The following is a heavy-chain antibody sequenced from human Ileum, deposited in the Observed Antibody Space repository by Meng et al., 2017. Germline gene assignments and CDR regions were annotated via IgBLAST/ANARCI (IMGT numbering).Heavy chain of an antibody. CDR3: AREFHSSGYAGTFDI. V-gene: IGHV3-30*04. CDR2: ISHDGSSK. J-gene: IGHJ3*02. D-gene: IGHD3-22*01. Sequence: GGSLRLSCAASGFTFSISHMHWVRQAPGKGLEWVALISHDGSSKLEADSVKGRLTLSRDNSKNTLYLQMNSLRPEDTAVYYCAREFHSSGYAGTFDIWGQGKLV. CDR1: GFTFSISH.